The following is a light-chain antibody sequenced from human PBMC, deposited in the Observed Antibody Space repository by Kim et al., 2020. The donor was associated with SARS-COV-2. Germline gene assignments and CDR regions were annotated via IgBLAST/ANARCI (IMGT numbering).Light chain of an antibody. CDR2: AAS. Sequence: DIQMTQSPSSLSASVGDRVTITCRASQGISNYLAWYQQKPGKVPKLLIYAASTLQSGVPSRFSGSGSGTDFTLTISSLQPEDVATYYCQKYNSALGRTFGQGTKVDIK. J-gene: IGKJ1*01. V-gene: IGKV1-27*01. CDR3: QKYNSALGRT. CDR1: QGISNY.